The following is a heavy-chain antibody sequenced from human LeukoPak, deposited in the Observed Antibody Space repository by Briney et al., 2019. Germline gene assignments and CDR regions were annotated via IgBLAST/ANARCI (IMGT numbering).Heavy chain of an antibody. J-gene: IGHJ4*02. V-gene: IGHV4-59*08. D-gene: IGHD5-12*01. Sequence: SETLSLTCTVSGGSISSYYWSWIRQPPGKGLEWIGYIYYSGSTNYNPSLKSRVTISVDTSKNQFSLKLSSVTAADTAVYYCARRDLDIVYFDYWGQGTLVTVSS. CDR1: GGSISSYY. CDR2: IYYSGST. CDR3: ARRDLDIVYFDY.